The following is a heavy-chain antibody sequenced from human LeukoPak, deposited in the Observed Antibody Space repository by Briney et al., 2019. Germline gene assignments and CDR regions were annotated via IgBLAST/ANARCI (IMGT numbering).Heavy chain of an antibody. CDR2: IKQDGGAK. V-gene: IGHV3-7*01. CDR3: ARDGSSGYQNPADVFDI. D-gene: IGHD3-22*01. Sequence: GGALRLSCAASGFTFSSYWMSWVRQAPGKGLEWVANIKQDGGAKYYVDSVKGRFTTSRDNAKNSLYLQMNSLRDEDRAVYYCARDGSSGYQNPADVFDIWGQGTMVSVSS. CDR1: GFTFSSYW. J-gene: IGHJ3*02.